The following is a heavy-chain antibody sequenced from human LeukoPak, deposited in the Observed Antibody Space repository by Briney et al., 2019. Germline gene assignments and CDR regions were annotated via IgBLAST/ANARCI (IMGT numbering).Heavy chain of an antibody. CDR1: GFTFSSYW. D-gene: IGHD5-18*01. Sequence: GGSLRLSCAASGFTFSSYWMSWVRQAPGKGLEWVAVISYDGSNKYYADSVKGRFTISRDNSKNTLYLQMNSLRAEDTAVYYCARSGEWIQLWTAYYFDYWGQGTLVTVSS. CDR2: ISYDGSNK. CDR3: ARSGEWIQLWTAYYFDY. J-gene: IGHJ4*02. V-gene: IGHV3-30-3*01.